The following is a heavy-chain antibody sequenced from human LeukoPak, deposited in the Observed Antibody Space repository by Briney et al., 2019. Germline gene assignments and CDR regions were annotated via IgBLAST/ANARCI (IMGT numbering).Heavy chain of an antibody. CDR2: VYYSGTT. D-gene: IGHD3-10*01. CDR1: GGSISSSNYY. J-gene: IGHJ3*02. CDR3: ATDGSGSYYHDAFDI. V-gene: IGHV4-39*07. Sequence: PSETLSLTCSVSGGSISSSNYYWGWIRQPPGKGPEWIGSVYYSGTTYYNPSLKSRVTISMDTSKNQFSLKLSSVTAADTAVYYCATDGSGSYYHDAFDIWGQGTMVAVS.